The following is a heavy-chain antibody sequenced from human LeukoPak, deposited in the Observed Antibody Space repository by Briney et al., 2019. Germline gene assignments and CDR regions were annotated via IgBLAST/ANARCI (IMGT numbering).Heavy chain of an antibody. D-gene: IGHD6-13*01. V-gene: IGHV3-21*01. Sequence: GGSLRLSCAASGFTFSSYSMNWVRQAPGKGLEWVSSISSSSYIYYADSVKGRFTISRDNAKNSLYLQMNSLRAEDTAVYYCARVSSPSLNAFDIWGQGTMVTVSS. CDR2: ISSSSYI. J-gene: IGHJ3*02. CDR1: GFTFSSYS. CDR3: ARVSSPSLNAFDI.